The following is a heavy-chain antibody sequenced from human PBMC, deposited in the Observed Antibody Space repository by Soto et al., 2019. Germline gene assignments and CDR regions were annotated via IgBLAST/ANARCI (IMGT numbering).Heavy chain of an antibody. J-gene: IGHJ5*02. CDR2: IYYSGST. D-gene: IGHD4-17*01. CDR3: ARDHYGDYYNWFDP. CDR1: GGSISSYY. Sequence: QVQLQESGPGLVKPSETLSLTCTVSGGSISSYYWSWIRQPPGKGLEWIGHIYYSGSTNYNPSLKSRVTISVDTSKNQFSLKLSSVTAADTAVYYCARDHYGDYYNWFDPWGQGTLVTVSS. V-gene: IGHV4-59*01.